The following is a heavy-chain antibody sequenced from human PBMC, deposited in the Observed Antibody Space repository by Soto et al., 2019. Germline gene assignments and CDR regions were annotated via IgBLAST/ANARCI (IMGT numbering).Heavy chain of an antibody. V-gene: IGHV1-18*01. J-gene: IGHJ2*01. D-gene: IGHD3-16*02. Sequence: AAVTVSCKASGGTFSSYAISWVRQAPGQGLGWMGWISAYNGNTNYAQKLQGRVTMTTDTSTSTAYMELRSLRSDDTAVYYCATTAVWGSYRYTTGYCDLWGRGTRVIVSA. CDR2: ISAYNGNT. CDR1: GGTFSSYA. CDR3: ATTAVWGSYRYTTGYCDL.